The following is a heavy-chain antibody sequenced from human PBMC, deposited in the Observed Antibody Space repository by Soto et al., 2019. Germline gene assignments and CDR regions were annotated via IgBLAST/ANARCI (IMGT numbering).Heavy chain of an antibody. V-gene: IGHV3-23*01. Sequence: EVQLLESGGGLVKPGGSLRLPCAASGSPFTSYAMSWVRQPPGRGLEGVSAISGSGGSTYYADSVKGRFTISRDNSKNTLYLQMNSLRAEDTAVYYCAKNTFLYYYDSSGYYPIDYWGQGTLVTVSS. CDR1: GSPFTSYA. CDR3: AKNTFLYYYDSSGYYPIDY. CDR2: ISGSGGST. J-gene: IGHJ4*02. D-gene: IGHD3-22*01.